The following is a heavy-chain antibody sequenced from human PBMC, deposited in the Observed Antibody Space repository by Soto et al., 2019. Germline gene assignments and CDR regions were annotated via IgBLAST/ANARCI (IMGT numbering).Heavy chain of an antibody. J-gene: IGHJ6*02. V-gene: IGHV4-59*01. Sequence: SETLSLTCTVSGGSISSYYWSWIRQPPGKGLEWIGYIYYSGSTNYNPSLKSRVTISVDTSKNQFSLKLSSVTAADTAVYYCARERITMVRGVTSDPYYYGMDVWGQGTTVTVSS. CDR2: IYYSGST. CDR1: GGSISSYY. CDR3: ARERITMVRGVTSDPYYYGMDV. D-gene: IGHD3-10*01.